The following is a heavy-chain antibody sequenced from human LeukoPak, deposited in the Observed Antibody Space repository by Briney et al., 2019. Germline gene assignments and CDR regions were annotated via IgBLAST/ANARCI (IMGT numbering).Heavy chain of an antibody. J-gene: IGHJ6*02. D-gene: IGHD3-3*01. V-gene: IGHV1-2*06. Sequence: GASVKVSCKASGYTFTGSYMHWVRQAPGQGLEWLGRINPNSGGAIYAQNFQGRVTMTRDTSISTTYMELSRLRSDDTAVYYCASGFWSGYYGMDVWGQGTTVTVSS. CDR2: INPNSGGA. CDR1: GYTFTGSY. CDR3: ASGFWSGYYGMDV.